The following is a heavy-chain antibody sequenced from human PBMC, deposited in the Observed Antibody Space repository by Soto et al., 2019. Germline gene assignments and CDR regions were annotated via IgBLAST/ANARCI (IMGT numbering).Heavy chain of an antibody. CDR3: ARDLQAGTDNVNWFAP. CDR2: IAYDGSNR. D-gene: IGHD1-1*01. J-gene: IGHJ5*02. CDR1: GFSISRSA. Sequence: QVQLVESGGGVVQPGRSLRLSCAASGFSISRSAMHWVRQAPGKGLEWVAVIAYDGSNRWYADSAKGRFTISRDNSKNTVYLQTISLRGEDTAVYYCARDLQAGTDNVNWFAPWGQGTLVTVSS. V-gene: IGHV3-30*04.